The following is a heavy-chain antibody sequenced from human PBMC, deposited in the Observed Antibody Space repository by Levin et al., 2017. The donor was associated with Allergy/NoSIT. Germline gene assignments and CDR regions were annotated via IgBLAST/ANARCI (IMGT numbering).Heavy chain of an antibody. J-gene: IGHJ6*02. V-gene: IGHV3-33*01. Sequence: GGSLRLSCAASGFTFSSYGMHWVRQAPGKGLEWVAVIWYDGSNKYYADSVKGRFTISRDNSKNTLYLQMNSLRAEDTAVYYCARDSGVGAYYYYYYGMDVWGQGTTVTVSS. D-gene: IGHD1-26*01. CDR3: ARDSGVGAYYYYYYGMDV. CDR1: GFTFSSYG. CDR2: IWYDGSNK.